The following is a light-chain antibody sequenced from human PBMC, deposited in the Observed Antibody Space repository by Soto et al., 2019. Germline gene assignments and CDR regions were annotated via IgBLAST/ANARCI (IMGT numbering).Light chain of an antibody. CDR2: AAS. CDR1: QSISSY. V-gene: IGKV1-39*01. CDR3: QQSYSTPPT. J-gene: IGKJ2*01. Sequence: DIQMIQSPSSLSASVGDRVTITCRASQSISSYLNWYQQKPGKAPKLLIYAASSLQSGVPSRFSGSGSGTDFSLTISSLQPEDFATYHCQQSYSTPPTFGQGTKLEIK.